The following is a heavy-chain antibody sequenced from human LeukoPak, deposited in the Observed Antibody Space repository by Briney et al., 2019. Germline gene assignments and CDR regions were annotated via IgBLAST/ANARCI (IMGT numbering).Heavy chain of an antibody. CDR2: IHASGTT. D-gene: IGHD3-16*01. J-gene: IGHJ6*03. CDR3: ARGYANMDV. Sequence: SETLSLTCAVSGGSISQYYWSWLRQAPGKGLEWIGYIHASGTTTYNPSLKSRVTMSVDTSNNQFSLKLSSVTAADTAVYYCARGYANMDVWGKGTTVTVSS. CDR1: GGSISQYY. V-gene: IGHV4-4*08.